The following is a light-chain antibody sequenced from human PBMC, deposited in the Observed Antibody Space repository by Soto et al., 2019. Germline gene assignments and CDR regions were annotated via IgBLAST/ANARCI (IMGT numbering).Light chain of an antibody. CDR2: EGS. CDR3: CSYAGSSTFLV. J-gene: IGLJ3*02. V-gene: IGLV2-23*01. CDR1: SSDVGSYNL. Sequence: QSALTQPASVSGSPGQSITISCTGTSSDVGSYNLVSWYQQHPGKAPKIMIYEGSKRPSGVSNRFSGSKSGNTASLTISGLQAEDEADYYCCSYAGSSTFLVFGGGTKVTVL.